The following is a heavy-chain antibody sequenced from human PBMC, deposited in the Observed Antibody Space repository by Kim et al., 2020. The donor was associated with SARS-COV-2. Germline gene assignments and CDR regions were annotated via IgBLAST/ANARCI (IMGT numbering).Heavy chain of an antibody. Sequence: GGSLRLSCEASGLTLSATAIHLVRQAPGRGLEWLGHIRSKSFNYATVYAASVRGRFSVSRDDSKNTAHLLMNNLKTEDTAVYYCIRHIEFTGPSPWGQGSLVTVSS. CDR2: IRSKSFNYAT. J-gene: IGHJ5*02. V-gene: IGHV3-73*01. CDR3: IRHIEFTGPSP. CDR1: GLTLSATA. D-gene: IGHD4-4*01.